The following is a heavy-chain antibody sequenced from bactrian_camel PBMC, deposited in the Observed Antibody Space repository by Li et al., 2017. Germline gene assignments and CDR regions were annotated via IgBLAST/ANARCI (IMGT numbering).Heavy chain of an antibody. CDR1: GFRFSRYS. V-gene: IGHV3S31*01. CDR2: VDSDEAIT. Sequence: VQLVESGGGSVQAGGSLRLSCAASGFRFSRYSMGWFRQAPGKEREGVAAVDSDEAITYADSVKGRFTISKDNAKNTLYLQMNSLKPEDTAMYYCAALRFRCGSSWWYRYGYNYWGQGTQV. D-gene: IGHD7*01. CDR3: AALRFRCGSSWWYRYGYNY. J-gene: IGHJ4*01.